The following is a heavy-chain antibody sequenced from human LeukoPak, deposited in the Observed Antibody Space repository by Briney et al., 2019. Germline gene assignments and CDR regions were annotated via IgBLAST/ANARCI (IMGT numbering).Heavy chain of an antibody. V-gene: IGHV3-33*01. CDR2: IWYHGSNK. J-gene: IGHJ3*02. CDR3: ARVKYCSAGSCYAGFDI. D-gene: IGHD2-15*01. Sequence: GGSLRLSCAASGFTFSSYGMHWVRQAPGKGLEWVAVIWYHGSNKYYADSVKGRFTISRDNSKNTLYLQMISLRAEDTAVYYCARVKYCSAGSCYAGFDIWGQGTMVTVSS. CDR1: GFTFSSYG.